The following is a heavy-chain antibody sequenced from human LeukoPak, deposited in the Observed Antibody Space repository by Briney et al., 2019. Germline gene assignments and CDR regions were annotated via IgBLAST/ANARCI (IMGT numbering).Heavy chain of an antibody. Sequence: SETLSLTCSVSGGSISSGGYSWNWIRQPPGKGLEWIGYIHSSGTAYYNPSLKSRVTISLDRSKNQFSLKLSSVTAADTAVYYCARHGTATRDYYYGMDVWGQGTTVTVSS. V-gene: IGHV4-30-2*01. D-gene: IGHD6-6*01. CDR3: ARHGTATRDYYYGMDV. J-gene: IGHJ6*02. CDR1: GGSISSGGYS. CDR2: IHSSGTA.